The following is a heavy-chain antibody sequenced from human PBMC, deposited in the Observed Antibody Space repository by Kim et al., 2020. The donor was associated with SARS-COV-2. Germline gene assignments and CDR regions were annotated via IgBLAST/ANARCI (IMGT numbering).Heavy chain of an antibody. J-gene: IGHJ6*03. Sequence: SETLSLTCTVTGDSISTYYWSWIRQTPAKGLEWIGYIYYTGSTKYNPSLKSRVTISLDMSKNQISLNLSSVTAADTALYYCARFGGSSYALRDYYYIDVWGKGTTVIVSS. D-gene: IGHD1-26*01. V-gene: IGHV4-59*01. CDR2: IYYTGST. CDR3: ARFGGSSYALRDYYYIDV. CDR1: GDSISTYY.